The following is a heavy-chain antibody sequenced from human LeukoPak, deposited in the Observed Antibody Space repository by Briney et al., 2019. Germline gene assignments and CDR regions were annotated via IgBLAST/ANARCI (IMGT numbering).Heavy chain of an antibody. V-gene: IGHV3-30*03. CDR3: ASPPSDIVVVPYYYYGMDV. D-gene: IGHD2-2*01. Sequence: GGSLRLSCAASGFTFSSYSMNWVRQAPGKGLEWVAVISYDGSNKYYADSVKGRFTISRDNSKNTLYLQMNSLRAEDTAVYYCASPPSDIVVVPYYYYGMDVWGQGTTVTVSS. CDR1: GFTFSSYS. J-gene: IGHJ6*02. CDR2: ISYDGSNK.